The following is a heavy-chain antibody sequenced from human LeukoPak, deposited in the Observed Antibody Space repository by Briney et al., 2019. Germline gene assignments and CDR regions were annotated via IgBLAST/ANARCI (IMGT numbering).Heavy chain of an antibody. CDR3: AGPEYDSSSNWFDP. CDR1: GGSISSGSYY. CDR2: IYHSGST. J-gene: IGHJ5*02. Sequence: SETLSLTCTVSGGSISSGSYYWSWIRQPPGKGLEWIGYIYHSGSTYYNPSLKSRVTISVDRSKNQFSLKLSSVTAADTAVYYCAGPEYDSSSNWFDPWGQGTLVTVSS. D-gene: IGHD6-6*01. V-gene: IGHV4-30-2*01.